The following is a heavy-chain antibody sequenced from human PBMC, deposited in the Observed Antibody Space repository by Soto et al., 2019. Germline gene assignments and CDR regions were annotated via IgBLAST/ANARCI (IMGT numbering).Heavy chain of an antibody. J-gene: IGHJ4*02. V-gene: IGHV3-33*07. Sequence: GGSLRLSCAASGFSFNKFGMVWIRQAPGKGLEWMAVIWYDGNNEYYEESIKDRFTISRDNSKNMLYLQMDSLRVEDTALYYCARWGGSATVPYFDYWGQGILVTVSS. D-gene: IGHD4-4*01. CDR3: ARWGGSATVPYFDY. CDR2: IWYDGNNE. CDR1: GFSFNKFG.